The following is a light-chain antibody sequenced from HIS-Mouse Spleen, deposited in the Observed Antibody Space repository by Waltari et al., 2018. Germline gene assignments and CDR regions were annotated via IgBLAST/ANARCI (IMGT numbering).Light chain of an antibody. J-gene: IGKJ1*01. CDR2: GAS. V-gene: IGKV3-15*01. CDR3: QQYNNWLQT. CDR1: QSVRSN. Sequence: EIVMTQSPATLSVSPGERATLPCRASQSVRSNLAWYQQKPGQAPRLLIYGASTRATGIPARLSGSGSGTEFTLTISSMQSEDFAVYYCQQYNNWLQTFGQGTKVEIK.